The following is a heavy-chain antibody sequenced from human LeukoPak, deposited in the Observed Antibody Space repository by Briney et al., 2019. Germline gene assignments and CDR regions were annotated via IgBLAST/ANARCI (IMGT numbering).Heavy chain of an antibody. CDR1: DYSISNTYY. D-gene: IGHD3-10*01. J-gene: IGHJ4*02. Sequence: SETLSLTCTVSDYSISNTYYWGWIRQPPGKGLEWIGYIYYSGSTNYNPSLKSRVTISVDTSKNQFSLKLSSVTAADTAVYYCAGDSSSMVRGVSLFDYWGQGTLVTVSS. CDR3: AGDSSSMVRGVSLFDY. CDR2: IYYSGST. V-gene: IGHV4-59*01.